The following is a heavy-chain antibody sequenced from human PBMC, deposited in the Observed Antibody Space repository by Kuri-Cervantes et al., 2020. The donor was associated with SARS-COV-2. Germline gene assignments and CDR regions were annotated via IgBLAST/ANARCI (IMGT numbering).Heavy chain of an antibody. Sequence: GGSLRLSCAASGFTVSSNYMSWVRQAPGKGLEWVSVIYSGGSTYYADSVKGRFTISRDNSKNTLYLQMNSLRAEDTAAYYCARDSYGDIYYYYGMDVWGQGTTVTVSS. CDR1: GFTVSSNY. CDR2: IYSGGST. J-gene: IGHJ6*02. CDR3: ARDSYGDIYYYYGMDV. V-gene: IGHV3-66*01. D-gene: IGHD4-17*01.